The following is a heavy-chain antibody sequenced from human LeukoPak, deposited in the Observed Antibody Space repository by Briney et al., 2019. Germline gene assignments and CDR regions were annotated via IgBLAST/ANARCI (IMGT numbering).Heavy chain of an antibody. V-gene: IGHV3-33*01. Sequence: GGSLRLSCAASGFTFSSYGMHWVRQAPGKGLEWVAVIWYDGSNKYYADSVKGRFTISRDNSKNTLYLQMNSLRAEDTAVYYCARPYYDVLTAYYTVGIGYWGQGTLVTVSS. CDR2: IWYDGSNK. CDR3: ARPYYDVLTAYYTVGIGY. CDR1: GFTFSSYG. J-gene: IGHJ4*02. D-gene: IGHD3-9*01.